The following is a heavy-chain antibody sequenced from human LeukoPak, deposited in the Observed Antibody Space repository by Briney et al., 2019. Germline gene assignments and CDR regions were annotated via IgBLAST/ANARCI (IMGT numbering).Heavy chain of an antibody. Sequence: GGPLRLSCAASGFTFSTYSINWVRQAPGKGLEWVSSISSSSSYMYYADSVKGRFTISRDNAKNSLYLQMNSLRAEDTAVYYCARGDWYFDYWGQGTLVTVSS. CDR1: GFTFSTYS. V-gene: IGHV3-21*01. CDR3: ARGDWYFDY. CDR2: ISSSSSYM. D-gene: IGHD2-21*02. J-gene: IGHJ4*02.